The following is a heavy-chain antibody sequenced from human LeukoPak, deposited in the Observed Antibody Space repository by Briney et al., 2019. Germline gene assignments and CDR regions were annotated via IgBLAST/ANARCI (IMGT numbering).Heavy chain of an antibody. Sequence: ASVKVSCKASGYTFTSYDINWVRQATGQGLEWMGWMNPNSGNTGYAQKFQGRVTITRNTSISTAYMELSSLRSEDTAVYYCARSDDIRAVAGTGAFDIWGQGTVVTVSS. D-gene: IGHD6-19*01. V-gene: IGHV1-8*03. CDR2: MNPNSGNT. CDR3: ARSDDIRAVAGTGAFDI. CDR1: GYTFTSYD. J-gene: IGHJ3*02.